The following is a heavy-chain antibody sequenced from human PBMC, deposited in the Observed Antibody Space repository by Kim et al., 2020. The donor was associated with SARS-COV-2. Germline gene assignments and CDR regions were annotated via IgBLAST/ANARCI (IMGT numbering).Heavy chain of an antibody. D-gene: IGHD2-15*01. CDR3: ARAYCSGGSCYSGYFAY. J-gene: IGHJ4*02. CDR1: GFTVSSNY. V-gene: IGHV3-53*01. Sequence: GGSLRLSCAASGFTVSSNYIIWVRQAPGKGLEWVSVIYSGGTTYYADSVKGRFTISRDNSKDTLYLQMNSLRAEDTAVYYCARAYCSGGSCYSGYFAYWGQGTLVTVSS. CDR2: IYSGGTT.